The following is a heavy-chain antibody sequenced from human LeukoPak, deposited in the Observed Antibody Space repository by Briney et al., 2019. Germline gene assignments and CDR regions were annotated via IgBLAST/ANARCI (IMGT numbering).Heavy chain of an antibody. CDR1: GFTFSSYA. CDR2: TSGNGGGT. CDR3: ARDGGSYQFNY. D-gene: IGHD1-26*01. V-gene: IGHV3-23*01. Sequence: GGSLRLSCAASGFTFSSYAMSWVRQAPGKGLEWVSATSGNGGGTYYADSVKGRFTISRDNSKNTLYLQMSSLRAEDTAVYYCARDGGSYQFNYWGQGTLVTVSS. J-gene: IGHJ4*02.